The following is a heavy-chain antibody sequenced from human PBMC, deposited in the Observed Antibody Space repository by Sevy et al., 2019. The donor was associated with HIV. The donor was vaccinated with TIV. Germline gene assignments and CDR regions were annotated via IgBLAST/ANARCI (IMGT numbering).Heavy chain of an antibody. D-gene: IGHD3-10*01. CDR1: GGTFSSFA. CDR3: ARPSYGSGRGYPKYFYYYGMDD. J-gene: IGHJ6*02. CDR2: IIPIFGTT. Sequence: ASVKVSCKASGGTFSSFALSWVRQAPGQGLEWMGGIIPIFGTTKYAQKFQGRVTIIADESTSTAYMELSSLGSEDTAVYYCARPSYGSGRGYPKYFYYYGMDDWGPGTTVTVSS. V-gene: IGHV1-69*13.